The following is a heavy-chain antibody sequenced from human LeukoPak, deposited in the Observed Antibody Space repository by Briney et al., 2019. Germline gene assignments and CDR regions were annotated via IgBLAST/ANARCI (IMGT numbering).Heavy chain of an antibody. CDR1: GGTFSSYA. V-gene: IGHV1-69*06. D-gene: IGHD2-15*01. CDR2: IIPIFGTA. J-gene: IGHJ6*03. CDR3: ATVPCSGGSCYSGGLYYYYYMDV. Sequence: GASVKVSCKASGGTFSSYAISWVRQAPGQGLEWIGGIIPIFGTANYAQKFQGRVTITADKSTSTAYMELRSLRSEDTAVYYCATVPCSGGSCYSGGLYYYYYMDVWGKGTTVTVSS.